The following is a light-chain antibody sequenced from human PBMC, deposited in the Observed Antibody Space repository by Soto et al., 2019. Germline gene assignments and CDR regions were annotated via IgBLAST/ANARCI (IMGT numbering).Light chain of an antibody. CDR2: DVS. CDR3: SSYTSSSTLGV. V-gene: IGLV2-14*01. J-gene: IGLJ1*01. Sequence: QSVLTQPASVSVSPGQSITISCTGTSSDVGGYNYFSWYQQHPGKAPKLMIYDVSNRPSGVSNRFSGSKSGNTASLTISGLHAEDEADYYCSSYTSSSTLGVFGTGTKVTVL. CDR1: SSDVGGYNY.